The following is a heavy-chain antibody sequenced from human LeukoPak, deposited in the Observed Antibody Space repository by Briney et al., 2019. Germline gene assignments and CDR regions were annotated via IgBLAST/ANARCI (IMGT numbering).Heavy chain of an antibody. V-gene: IGHV4-34*01. CDR3: ARHEWLLWFGEPNWFDP. J-gene: IGHJ5*02. CDR2: INHSGST. D-gene: IGHD3-10*01. Sequence: SETLSLTCAVYGGSFSGYYWSWIRQPPGKGLEWIGEINHSGSTNYNPSLKSRVTISVDTSKDQFSLKLSSVTAADTAVYYCARHEWLLWFGEPNWFDPWGQGTLVTVSS. CDR1: GGSFSGYY.